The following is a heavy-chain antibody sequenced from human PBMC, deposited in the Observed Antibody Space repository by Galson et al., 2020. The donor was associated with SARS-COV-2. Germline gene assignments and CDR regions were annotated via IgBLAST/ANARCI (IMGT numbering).Heavy chain of an antibody. J-gene: IGHJ4*02. D-gene: IGHD6-19*01. V-gene: IGHV3-30*18. CDR3: AKDMSSGWPRGYYFDY. CDR1: GFTFSSYG. CDR2: ISYDGSNK. Sequence: GESLKISCAASGFTFSSYGMHWVRQAPGKGLEWVAVISYDGSNKYYADSVKGRFTISRDNSKNTLYLQMNSLRAEDTAVYYCAKDMSSGWPRGYYFDYWGQGTLVTVSS.